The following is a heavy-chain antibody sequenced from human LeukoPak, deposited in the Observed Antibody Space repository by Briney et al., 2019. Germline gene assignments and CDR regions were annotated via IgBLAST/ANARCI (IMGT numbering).Heavy chain of an antibody. D-gene: IGHD5-24*01. CDR3: MRQKAINADFEF. J-gene: IGHJ4*02. CDR2: SHYSARN. Sequence: SETLSLTCTVSGGSISYYFWSWFRQSPGKTLEWIGNSHYSARNTYNPSLASRLSMSVDTSKNQFSLTLRSATAADTAVYYCMRQKAINADFEFWGQGALVTVAS. V-gene: IGHV4-59*08. CDR1: GGSISYYF.